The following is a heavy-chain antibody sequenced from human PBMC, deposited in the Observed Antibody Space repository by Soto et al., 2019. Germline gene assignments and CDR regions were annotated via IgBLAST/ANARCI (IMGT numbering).Heavy chain of an antibody. CDR3: ASSSKGPPYYDILTGSFLGR. CDR1: GFTFSSYA. D-gene: IGHD3-9*01. J-gene: IGHJ4*02. V-gene: IGHV3-23*01. CDR2: ISGSGGST. Sequence: GGSLRLSCAASGFTFSSYAMSWVRQAPGKGLEWVSAISGSGGSTYYADSVKGRFTISRDNSKNTLYLQMNSLRAEDTAVYYCASSSKGPPYYDILTGSFLGRWGRGTLVTVSS.